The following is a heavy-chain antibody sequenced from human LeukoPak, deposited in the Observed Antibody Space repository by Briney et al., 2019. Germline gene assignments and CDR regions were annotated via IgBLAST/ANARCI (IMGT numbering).Heavy chain of an antibody. Sequence: SETLSLTCSVSGGSTSSYYWNWIRQPAGKGLEWIGRIYSSGSTNYNPSLKSRVTMSVDTSKNQFSLKLSSVIAADTAVYYCARVGYCTSGSCDDYFYYYAMDVWGQGTTVTVSS. CDR3: ARVGYCTSGSCDDYFYYYAMDV. CDR2: IYSSGST. V-gene: IGHV4-4*07. CDR1: GGSTSSYY. J-gene: IGHJ6*02. D-gene: IGHD2-15*01.